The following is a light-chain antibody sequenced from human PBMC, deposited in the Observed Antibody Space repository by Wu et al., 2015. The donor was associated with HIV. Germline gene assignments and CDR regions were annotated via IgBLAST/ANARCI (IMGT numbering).Light chain of an antibody. CDR3: QQYHIFWA. CDR2: KAS. CDR1: QNIYSW. Sequence: DIQMTQSPSTLSASLGDRVTITCRASQNIYSWLAWYQQKPGKAPKVLISKASTLESGSRQDSVAVDLGQNTLSPSATYSLMILQLINCQQYHIFWAFGQGTKVE. J-gene: IGKJ1*01. V-gene: IGKV1-5*03.